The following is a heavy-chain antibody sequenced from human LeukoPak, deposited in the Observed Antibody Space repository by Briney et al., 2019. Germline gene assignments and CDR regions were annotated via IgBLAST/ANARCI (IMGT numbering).Heavy chain of an antibody. V-gene: IGHV3-7*01. J-gene: IGHJ4*02. CDR2: IKEDGSEK. D-gene: IGHD6-19*01. Sequence: GGSLRLSCAASGATFNRDCTSWVRQAPGKGLDWVANIKEDGSEKNYVDSVKGRFTISRDNAVNSVYPQMNDLRAEDTGVYYCATKEPSSSGWSYWGQGTLVTVSS. CDR3: ATKEPSSSGWSY. CDR1: GATFNRDC.